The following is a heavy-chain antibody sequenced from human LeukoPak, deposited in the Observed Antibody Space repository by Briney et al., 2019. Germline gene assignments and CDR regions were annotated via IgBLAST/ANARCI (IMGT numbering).Heavy chain of an antibody. CDR2: ISSNGGST. CDR3: ARDGGTAMVFGAFDI. D-gene: IGHD5-18*01. V-gene: IGHV3-64*01. J-gene: IGHJ3*02. Sequence: GGSLRLSCAASGFTFSSYGMHWVRQAPGKGLEYVSAISSNGGSTYYANSVKGRFTISRDNSKNTLYLQMGSLRAEDMAVYCCARDGGTAMVFGAFDIWGRGTMVSVSS. CDR1: GFTFSSYG.